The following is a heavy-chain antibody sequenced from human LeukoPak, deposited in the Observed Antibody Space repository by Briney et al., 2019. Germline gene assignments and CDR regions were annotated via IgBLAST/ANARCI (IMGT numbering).Heavy chain of an antibody. CDR2: ISGDGGST. V-gene: IGHV3-43*02. Sequence: GGSLRLSCAASGFTFDDYAMHWVRQAPGKGLEWVSLISGDGGSTYYADSVEGRFTISRDNSKNSLYLQMNSLRTEDTALYYCASSSGYYSDFDYWGQGTLVTVSS. D-gene: IGHD3-22*01. J-gene: IGHJ4*02. CDR3: ASSSGYYSDFDY. CDR1: GFTFDDYA.